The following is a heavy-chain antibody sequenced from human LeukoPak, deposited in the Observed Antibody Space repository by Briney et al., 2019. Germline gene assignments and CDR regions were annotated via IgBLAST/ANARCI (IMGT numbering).Heavy chain of an antibody. CDR3: AKDQCSSTSCYNSGAFDI. D-gene: IGHD2-2*02. V-gene: IGHV3-9*01. Sequence: GGSLRLSCAASGFTFDDYAMHWVRQAPGKGLEWVSGISGNSGSIGYADSVKGRFTISRDNAKNSLYLQMNSLRAEDTALYYCAKDQCSSTSCYNSGAFDIWGQGTMVTVSS. CDR2: ISGNSGSI. J-gene: IGHJ3*02. CDR1: GFTFDDYA.